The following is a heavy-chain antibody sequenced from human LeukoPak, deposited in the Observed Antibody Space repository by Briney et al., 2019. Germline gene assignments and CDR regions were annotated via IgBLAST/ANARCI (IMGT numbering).Heavy chain of an antibody. V-gene: IGHV4-39*07. CDR1: GYSISSSSYY. D-gene: IGHD3-10*01. CDR2: IYYSGST. CDR3: ARVRGGIFDP. J-gene: IGHJ5*02. Sequence: PSETLSLTCTVPGYSISSSSYYWGWIRQPPGRGLEWIGSIYYSGSTYYNPSLKSRVTISVDTSKNQFSLKLSSVTAADTAVYYCARVRGGIFDPWGQGTLVTVSS.